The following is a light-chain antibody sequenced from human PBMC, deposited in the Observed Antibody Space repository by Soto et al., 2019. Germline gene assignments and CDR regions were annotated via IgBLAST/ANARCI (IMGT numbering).Light chain of an antibody. V-gene: IGKV1-39*01. Sequence: DIQMTQSPSSLSASVGDRVTITCRTSQSVDNFLNWYQQKPGKAPNLLIYATSTLQNGVPARFSGSGSGTDFTLTISSLQPEDFATYYCQHNYLTPPWTFGQGTMVEI. CDR2: ATS. CDR1: QSVDNF. J-gene: IGKJ1*01. CDR3: QHNYLTPPWT.